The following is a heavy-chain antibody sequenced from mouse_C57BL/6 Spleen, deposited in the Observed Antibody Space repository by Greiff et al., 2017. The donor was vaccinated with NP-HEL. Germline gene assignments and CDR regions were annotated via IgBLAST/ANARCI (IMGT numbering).Heavy chain of an antibody. V-gene: IGHV14-4*01. CDR2: IDPENGDT. CDR1: GFNIKDDY. Sequence: EVKLMESGAELVRPGASVKLSCTASGFNIKDDYMHWVKQRPEQGLEWIGWIDPENGDTEYASKFQGKATITADTSSNTAYLQLSSLTSEDTAVYYCTKKNWYFDVWGTGTTVTVSS. CDR3: TKKNWYFDV. J-gene: IGHJ1*03.